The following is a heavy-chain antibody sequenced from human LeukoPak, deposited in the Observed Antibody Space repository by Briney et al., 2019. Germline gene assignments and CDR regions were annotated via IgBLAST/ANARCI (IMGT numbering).Heavy chain of an antibody. CDR3: ARGKTSQNIVTRKTYNWFDP. J-gene: IGHJ5*02. D-gene: IGHD2/OR15-2a*01. CDR2: IRYDGSNK. Sequence: GGSLRLSCAASGFTFSSYGMHWVRQAPGKGLEWVAFIRYDGSNKYYADSVKGRFTISRDSAKNSLYLQMKSLRAEDTAVYYCARGKTSQNIVTRKTYNWFDPWGQGTLVTVSS. V-gene: IGHV3-30*02. CDR1: GFTFSSYG.